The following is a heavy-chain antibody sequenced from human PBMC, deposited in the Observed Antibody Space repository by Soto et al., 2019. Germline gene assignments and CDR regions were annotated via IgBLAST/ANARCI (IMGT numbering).Heavy chain of an antibody. CDR1: GYTFTGYY. Sequence: SVKGSCKASGYTFTGYYIHWVRQAPGQGLESMGWINPNSGGTNYAQKFQGRVTMTRDTSISTAYMELSRLRSDDTAVYYCARESDDSGYWGQGTLVTVSS. D-gene: IGHD3-22*01. CDR3: ARESDDSGY. CDR2: INPNSGGT. V-gene: IGHV1-2*02. J-gene: IGHJ4*02.